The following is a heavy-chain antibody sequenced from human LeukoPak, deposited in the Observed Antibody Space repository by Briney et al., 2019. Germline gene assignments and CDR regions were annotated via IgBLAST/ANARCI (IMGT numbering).Heavy chain of an antibody. CDR3: ARDRASGIVDY. CDR2: ISPYNGDT. V-gene: IGHV1-18*01. D-gene: IGHD6-13*01. CDR1: GYTFTSYV. Sequence: ASVKVSCKASGYTFTSYVINWVRQAPGQGLAWMGWISPYNGDTNYAQKLQGTVTMTTDTSTSTAYMELRSLRSDDTAVYYCARDRASGIVDYWGQGTLVTVSS. J-gene: IGHJ4*02.